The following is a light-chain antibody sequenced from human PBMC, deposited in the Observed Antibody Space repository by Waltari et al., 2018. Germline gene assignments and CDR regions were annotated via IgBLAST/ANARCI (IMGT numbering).Light chain of an antibody. CDR1: QSVGSK. CDR2: DGS. CDR3: QQYDKWPPFT. Sequence: ETVLTQSPAVLSVSPGDRATLSCRASQSVGSKVAWYQQKAGQSPKLLIYDGSTRASDIPARFSGSGSGTEFTFSISRLQSEDFAVYYCQQYDKWPPFTFGQGTNLELK. V-gene: IGKV3-15*01. J-gene: IGKJ2*01.